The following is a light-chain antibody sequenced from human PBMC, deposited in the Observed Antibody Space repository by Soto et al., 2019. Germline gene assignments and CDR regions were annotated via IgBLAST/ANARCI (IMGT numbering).Light chain of an antibody. CDR1: SSNIGAGYD. CDR2: GKN. Sequence: QSVLTQPPSVSGAPGQRVTISCTGNSSNIGAGYDVHWYQQLPGTAPKLLIYGKNTRPSGVPDRFSGSKSGTSVSRAITGLQAEDEADYYCQSYDSSLSGYVFGTGTKVTVL. J-gene: IGLJ1*01. V-gene: IGLV1-40*01. CDR3: QSYDSSLSGYV.